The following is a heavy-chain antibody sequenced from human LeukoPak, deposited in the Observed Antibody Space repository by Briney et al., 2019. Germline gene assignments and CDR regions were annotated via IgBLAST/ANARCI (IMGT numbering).Heavy chain of an antibody. CDR2: ISSSSSYI. CDR3: ARFRFSAVDSSGYYSRWYFDY. J-gene: IGHJ4*02. D-gene: IGHD3-22*01. CDR1: GFTFSSYS. Sequence: PGGSLRLSCAASGFTFSSYSMNWVRQAPGKGLEWVSSISSSSSYIYYADSVKGRFTISRDNAKNSLYLQMNSLRAEDTAVYYCARFRFSAVDSSGYYSRWYFDYWGQGTLVTVSS. V-gene: IGHV3-21*01.